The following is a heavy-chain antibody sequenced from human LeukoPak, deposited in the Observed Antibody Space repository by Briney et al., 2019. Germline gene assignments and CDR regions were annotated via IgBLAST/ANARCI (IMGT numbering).Heavy chain of an antibody. CDR1: GYTFTGYY. Sequence: ASVKVPCKASGYTFTGYYMHWVRQAPGQGLEWMGWINPNSGDTSYAQNFQGRVTMTRDTSISTAYMELSRLRSDDTAVYFCARDSSDHPNAFDIWAQGTMVTVSS. CDR3: ARDSSDHPNAFDI. V-gene: IGHV1-2*02. D-gene: IGHD6-19*01. J-gene: IGHJ3*02. CDR2: INPNSGDT.